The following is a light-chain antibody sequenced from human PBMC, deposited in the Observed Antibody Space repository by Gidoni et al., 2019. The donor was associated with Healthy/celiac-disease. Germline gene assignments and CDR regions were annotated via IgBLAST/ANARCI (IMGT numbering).Light chain of an antibody. V-gene: IGKV1-33*01. J-gene: IGKJ5*01. CDR1: QDISNY. Sequence: DIQMTKYPSSLSASVGDRVTITCQASQDISNYLNWYQQKPGKAPKLLIYDASNLETGVPSRFSGSGSGTDFTFTISSLQPEDIATYYCQQYDNLQVTFXQXTRLEIK. CDR2: DAS. CDR3: QQYDNLQVT.